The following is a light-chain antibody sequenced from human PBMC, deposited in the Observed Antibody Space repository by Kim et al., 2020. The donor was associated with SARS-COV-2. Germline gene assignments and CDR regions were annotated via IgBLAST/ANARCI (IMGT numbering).Light chain of an antibody. CDR3: NSRDSSGNHV. Sequence: VALGQTVRITCQGDSLRSYYASWYQQKPGQAPILVIFGKNNRPSGIPDRFSGSSSGNTTSLTITGAQAEDEAVYYCNSRDSSGNHVFGTGTKVTVL. J-gene: IGLJ1*01. CDR2: GKN. CDR1: SLRSYY. V-gene: IGLV3-19*01.